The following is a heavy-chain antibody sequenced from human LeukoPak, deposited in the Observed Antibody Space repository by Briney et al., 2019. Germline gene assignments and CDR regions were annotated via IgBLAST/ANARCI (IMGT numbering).Heavy chain of an antibody. D-gene: IGHD4-17*01. V-gene: IGHV1-2*02. Sequence: ASVKVSCKASGYTFTFYYMHWVRQAPGQGLEWMGWINPNSGGTDYAQKFQGRVTMTRDTSISTAYMELSRLRSDDTAVYYCARAKYVTVTTNYWGQGTLVTVSS. CDR2: INPNSGGT. J-gene: IGHJ4*02. CDR1: GYTFTFYY. CDR3: ARAKYVTVTTNY.